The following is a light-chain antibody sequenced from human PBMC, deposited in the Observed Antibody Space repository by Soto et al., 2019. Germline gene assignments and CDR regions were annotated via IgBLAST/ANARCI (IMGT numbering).Light chain of an antibody. Sequence: QSALTLPPSVSGSAGQSVTISCTGTSSDVGSYNRVSWFQQPPGTAPKLMIYEVSDRPSGVPDRFSGSKSGNTASLTISGLQAEDEADYYCSSFTNSRILVFGGGTKLTVL. J-gene: IGLJ2*01. CDR3: SSFTNSRILV. CDR1: SSDVGSYNR. V-gene: IGLV2-18*02. CDR2: EVS.